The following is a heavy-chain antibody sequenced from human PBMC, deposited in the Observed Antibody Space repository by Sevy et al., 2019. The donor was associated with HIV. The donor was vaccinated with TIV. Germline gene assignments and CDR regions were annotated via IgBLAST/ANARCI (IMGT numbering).Heavy chain of an antibody. D-gene: IGHD3-10*01. Sequence: GGSLRLSCAASGFTFSNAWMSWVRQAPGKGLEWVGRIKSKTDGGTTDYAAPVKGRFTISRDDSKNTLYLQMNSLNTAHSAVYSFPTDLPLPGDGLGCYSYRVFDIWGRGTLVPVSS. CDR2: IKSKTDGGTT. CDR1: GFTFSNAW. CDR3: PTDLPLPGDGLGCYSYRVFDI. V-gene: IGHV3-15*01. J-gene: IGHJ3*02.